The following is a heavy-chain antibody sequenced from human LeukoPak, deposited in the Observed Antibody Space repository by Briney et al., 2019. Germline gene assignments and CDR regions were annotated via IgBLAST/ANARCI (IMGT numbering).Heavy chain of an antibody. CDR2: IYSTGST. CDR1: GGSISSHY. Sequence: SETLSLTCTVSGGSISSHYWSWIRQPAGKGLEWIGRIYSTGSTNCNPSLKSRVTMSVDRSKNQFSLNLSSVTAADTAVYYCARVWSGYYAIDPWGQGTLVTVSS. D-gene: IGHD3-3*01. CDR3: ARVWSGYYAIDP. V-gene: IGHV4-4*07. J-gene: IGHJ5*02.